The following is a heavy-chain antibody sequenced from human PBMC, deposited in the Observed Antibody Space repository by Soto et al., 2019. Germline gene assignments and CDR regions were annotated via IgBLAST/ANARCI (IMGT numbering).Heavy chain of an antibody. D-gene: IGHD3-3*01. J-gene: IGHJ6*02. CDR1: GYTFTSYG. CDR2: ISAYNGNT. Sequence: ASVKVSCKASGYTFTSYGISWVRQAPGQGLEWMGWISAYNGNTNYAQKLQGRVTMTTDTSTSTAYMELRSLRSDDTAVYYCARDHYDFWSGYYYYYGMDVWGQGTTVTVSS. CDR3: ARDHYDFWSGYYYYYGMDV. V-gene: IGHV1-18*04.